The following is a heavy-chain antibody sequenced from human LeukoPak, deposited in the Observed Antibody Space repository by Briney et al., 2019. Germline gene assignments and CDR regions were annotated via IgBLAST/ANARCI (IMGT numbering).Heavy chain of an antibody. Sequence: SETLFLTGTVSGGSISSSSDYWGWIRQPAGKGLEWIRSIHYSGSTYYNPSLKSRVTISVGTYKNQFSLKLSSVTAADTAVYSCARPATIYNWNGADAFDIWGQETMVTVSS. J-gene: IGHJ3*02. CDR1: GGSISSSSDY. CDR2: IHYSGST. CDR3: ARPATIYNWNGADAFDI. V-gene: IGHV4-39*01. D-gene: IGHD1-1*01.